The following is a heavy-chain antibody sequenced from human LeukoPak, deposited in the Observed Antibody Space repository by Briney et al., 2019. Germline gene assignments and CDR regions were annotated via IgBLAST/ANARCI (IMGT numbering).Heavy chain of an antibody. V-gene: IGHV3-23*01. D-gene: IGHD3-10*01. CDR3: AKNMIRGVIMSSSFDY. J-gene: IGHJ4*02. CDR2: ISASGGST. Sequence: GGSLRLSWAASGLTFSSFGMSWVRQAPGKGLEWVSAISASGGSTYYADSVKGRFTISRDNSKNTLYLQMNSLRAEDTAVYYCAKNMIRGVIMSSSFDYWGQETLVTVSS. CDR1: GLTFSSFG.